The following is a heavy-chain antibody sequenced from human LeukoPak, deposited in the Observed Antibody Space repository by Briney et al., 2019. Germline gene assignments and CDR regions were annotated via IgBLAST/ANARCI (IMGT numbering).Heavy chain of an antibody. V-gene: IGHV3-15*01. D-gene: IGHD6-6*01. Sequence: VQPGGSLRLSCAASGFTFSNAWMSWVRQAPGKGLEWVGRIKSKTDGGSTDYAAPVKGRFTISRDDSKNTLYLQMNSLKTEDTAVYYCTTDRQLVEIYYFDYWGQGTLVTVSS. CDR1: GFTFSNAW. J-gene: IGHJ4*02. CDR2: IKSKTDGGST. CDR3: TTDRQLVEIYYFDY.